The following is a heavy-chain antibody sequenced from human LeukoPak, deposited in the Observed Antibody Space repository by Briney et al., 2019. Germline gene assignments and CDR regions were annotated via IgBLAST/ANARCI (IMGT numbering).Heavy chain of an antibody. CDR3: ARGGCSSTSCYTGRYYYCMDV. J-gene: IGHJ6*02. CDR1: GFTFSSYD. Sequence: GGSLRLSCAASGFTFSSYDMHWVRQAPGKGLEWVSAIGTAGDTYYPVSVKGRFTISRENAKNSLYLQMNSLRAGDTAVYYCARGGCSSTSCYTGRYYYCMDVWGQGTTVSVSS. D-gene: IGHD2-2*02. V-gene: IGHV3-13*01. CDR2: IGTAGDT.